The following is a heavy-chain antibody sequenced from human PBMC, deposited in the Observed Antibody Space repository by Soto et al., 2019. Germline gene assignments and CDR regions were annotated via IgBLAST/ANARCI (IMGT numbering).Heavy chain of an antibody. CDR3: AINTYYYDSSGYQNDY. V-gene: IGHV1-69*13. CDR1: GGTFSSYA. J-gene: IGHJ4*02. D-gene: IGHD3-22*01. CDR2: IIPIFGTA. Sequence: SVKVSCKASGGTFSSYAISWVRQAPGQGLEWMGGIIPIFGTANYAQKFQGRVTITADESTSTAYMELSSLRSEDTAVYYCAINTYYYDSSGYQNDYWGQGTLVTVSS.